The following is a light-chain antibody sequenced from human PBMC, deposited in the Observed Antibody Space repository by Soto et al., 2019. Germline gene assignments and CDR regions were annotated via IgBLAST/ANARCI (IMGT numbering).Light chain of an antibody. V-gene: IGKV1-33*01. J-gene: IGKJ4*01. CDR3: QIYNRLPLLT. CDR1: HDISNY. Sequence: DIQMTQSPSSLSASVGDRVTITCQATHDISNYLNWYQQKPGKAPKLLIYDASNLQTGVPSRFSGSVSGTHFSFTLSGLRPVDISTYYCQIYNRLPLLTFGRGNKVEIK. CDR2: DAS.